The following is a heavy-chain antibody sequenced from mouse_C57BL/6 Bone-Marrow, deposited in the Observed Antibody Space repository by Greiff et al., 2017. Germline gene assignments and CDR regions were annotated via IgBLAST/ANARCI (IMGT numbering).Heavy chain of an antibody. CDR2: FYPGSGSR. J-gene: IGHJ2*01. Sequence: VQLQQSGAELVKPGASVKLSCKASGYTFTEYTIHWVKQRSGQGLEWIGWFYPGSGSRKYNEKFKDKAKLTAYNSSSTVYMGLSILTSEDSAFYVCARHERSHYYFDYWGQGTTLTVSS. V-gene: IGHV1-62-2*01. CDR1: GYTFTEYT. CDR3: ARHERSHYYFDY.